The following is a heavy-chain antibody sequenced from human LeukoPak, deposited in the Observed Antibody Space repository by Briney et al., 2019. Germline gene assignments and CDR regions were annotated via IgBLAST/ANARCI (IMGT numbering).Heavy chain of an antibody. CDR1: GGSITSGGYS. V-gene: IGHV4-30-2*01. J-gene: IGHJ4*02. Sequence: TSQTLSLTCAVSGGSITSGGYSWRWVRQPPGKALEWIGYIYHSMTTHYNPSLKSRVSISVDRSKNQFSLKLNSVTAADTAVYYCARAHSGYYYFDYWGQGTLVTVSS. CDR3: ARAHSGYYYFDY. D-gene: IGHD5-12*01. CDR2: IYHSMTT.